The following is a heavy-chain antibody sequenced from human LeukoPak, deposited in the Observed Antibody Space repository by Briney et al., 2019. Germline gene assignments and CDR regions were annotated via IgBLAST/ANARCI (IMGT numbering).Heavy chain of an antibody. CDR2: IIPIFGTA. CDR3: ACTRMVRGVIITNYYYGMDV. V-gene: IGHV1-69*13. J-gene: IGHJ6*04. D-gene: IGHD3-10*01. Sequence: ASVKVSCKASGGTFSSYAISWVRRAPGQGLEWMGGIIPIFGTANYAQKFQGRVTITADESTSTAYMELSSLRSEDTAVYYCACTRMVRGVIITNYYYGMDVWGKGTTVTVSS. CDR1: GGTFSSYA.